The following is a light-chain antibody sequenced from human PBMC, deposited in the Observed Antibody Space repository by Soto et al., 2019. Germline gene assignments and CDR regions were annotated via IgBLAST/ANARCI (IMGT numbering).Light chain of an antibody. J-gene: IGKJ5*01. CDR2: QAS. Sequence: DIQMTQSSSTLSASVGDRVTITCRASQSIINWLAWYQQKPGKAPRFLIHQASVLETGVPSRFSGSGSETEFALTINSLQPDDFGVYYCQQYLNFPITFGQGTRLEIK. V-gene: IGKV1-5*03. CDR1: QSIINW. CDR3: QQYLNFPIT.